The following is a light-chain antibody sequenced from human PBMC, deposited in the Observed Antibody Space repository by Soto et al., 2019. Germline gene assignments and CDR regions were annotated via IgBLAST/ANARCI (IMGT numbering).Light chain of an antibody. V-gene: IGKV3-20*01. Sequence: EIVLTQSPGTQSLSPGERATLSCRASQSVSSSYLAWYQQKPGQAPRLLIYGASSRATGIPDRFSGSGSGTDFTLTISRLEPEDFAVYYCLQYGSSPLTFGQGTKVEIK. CDR3: LQYGSSPLT. CDR2: GAS. J-gene: IGKJ1*01. CDR1: QSVSSSY.